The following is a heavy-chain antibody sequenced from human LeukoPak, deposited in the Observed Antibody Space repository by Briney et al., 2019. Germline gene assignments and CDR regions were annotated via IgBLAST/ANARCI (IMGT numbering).Heavy chain of an antibody. D-gene: IGHD3-22*01. CDR3: ARDHDYDSSGYYYS. Sequence: QPGGSLRLSCAASGFTFSSYWMSWVRQAPGKGLEWVANIKQDGSEKYYVDSVKGRFTISRDNAKNSLYLQMNSLRAEDTAVYYCARDHDYDSSGYYYSWGQGTLVTVSS. CDR2: IKQDGSEK. V-gene: IGHV3-7*01. J-gene: IGHJ4*02. CDR1: GFTFSSYW.